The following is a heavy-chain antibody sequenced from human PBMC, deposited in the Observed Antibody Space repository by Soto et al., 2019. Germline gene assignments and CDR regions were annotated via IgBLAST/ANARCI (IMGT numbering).Heavy chain of an antibody. J-gene: IGHJ3*02. V-gene: IGHV3-9*01. CDR1: GFTFDDYA. D-gene: IGHD2-2*01. CDR2: ISWNSGSI. CDR3: TKDKRRSIQPTFVI. Sequence: EVQLVESGGGLVQPGRSLRLSCAASGFTFDDYAMHWVRQAPGKGLEWVSGISWNSGSIGYADSVKGRFTISRDNAKNSLYLQMNSLRAEDTALYYCTKDKRRSIQPTFVIWGQGTMVTVSS.